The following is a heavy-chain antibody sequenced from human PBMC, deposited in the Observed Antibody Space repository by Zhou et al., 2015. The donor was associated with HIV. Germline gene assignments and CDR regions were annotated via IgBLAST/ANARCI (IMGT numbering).Heavy chain of an antibody. CDR1: GGTFSSYT. D-gene: IGHD3-3*01. J-gene: IGHJ5*02. Sequence: QVQLVQSGAEVKKPGSSVKVSCKASGGTFSSYTISWVRQAPGQGLEWMGRIIPILGIANYAQKFQGRVTITADKSTSTAYMELSSLRSEDTAVYYCAGGGTLDDFDWFDPWGQGTLVTVSS. V-gene: IGHV1-69*02. CDR2: IIPILGIA. CDR3: AGGGTLDDFDWFDP.